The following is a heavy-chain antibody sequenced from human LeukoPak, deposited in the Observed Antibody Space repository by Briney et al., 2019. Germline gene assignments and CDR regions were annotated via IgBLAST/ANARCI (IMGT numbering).Heavy chain of an antibody. V-gene: IGHV3-9*01. CDR1: GSTFDDYA. CDR3: AKGARSSSGYTTD. CDR2: INWNSVSA. D-gene: IGHD3-22*01. Sequence: PGGSLRLSCVASGSTFDDYAMHWVRQAPGKGLEWVAGINWNSVSAVYADSLKGRLTISRDNAKNSLFLQMNSLKTEDTAFYYCAKGARSSSGYTTDWGQGILVTVSS. J-gene: IGHJ4*02.